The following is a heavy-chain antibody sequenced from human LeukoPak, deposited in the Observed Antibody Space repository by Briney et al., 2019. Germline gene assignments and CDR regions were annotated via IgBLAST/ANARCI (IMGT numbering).Heavy chain of an antibody. J-gene: IGHJ4*02. CDR1: GFTFSTYW. CDR3: AKVLVRGELTAYYFDY. CDR2: IKQDGSEK. Sequence: GGSLRLSCAASGFTFSTYWMTWVRQAPGKGLEWVANIKQDGSEKYYVDSVKGRFTISRDNAKNSLYLQMNSLRAEDTALYYCAKVLVRGELTAYYFDYWGQGTLVTVSS. D-gene: IGHD1-26*01. V-gene: IGHV3-7*03.